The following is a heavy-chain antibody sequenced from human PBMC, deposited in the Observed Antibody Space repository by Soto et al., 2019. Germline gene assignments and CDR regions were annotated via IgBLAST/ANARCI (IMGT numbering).Heavy chain of an antibody. CDR3: ARVPGRITIWFDP. D-gene: IGHD3-3*01. J-gene: IGHJ5*02. Sequence: SVKVSCKASGGTFSSYAISWVRQAPGQGLEWMGGIIPIFGTANYAQKFQGRVTITADESTSTAYMELSSLRSEDTAVYYCARVPGRITIWFDPWGQGTLVTVSS. CDR1: GGTFSSYA. V-gene: IGHV1-69*13. CDR2: IIPIFGTA.